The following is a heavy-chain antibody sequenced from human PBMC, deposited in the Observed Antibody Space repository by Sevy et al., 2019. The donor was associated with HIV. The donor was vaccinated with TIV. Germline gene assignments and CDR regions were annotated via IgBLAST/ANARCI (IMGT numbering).Heavy chain of an antibody. CDR3: TRVDPYYEFGDV. J-gene: IGHJ6*02. CDR1: GYTLNNYG. V-gene: IGHV1-18*01. CDR2: ITAYKDNT. Sequence: ASVKVSCKASGYTLNNYGISWVRQAPGQGLEWIGWITAYKDNTNYAQNFQGRVTMTTDTSTSTACMELRSLRSDDTAVYYCTRVDPYYEFGDVWGQGTTVTVSS. D-gene: IGHD3-3*01.